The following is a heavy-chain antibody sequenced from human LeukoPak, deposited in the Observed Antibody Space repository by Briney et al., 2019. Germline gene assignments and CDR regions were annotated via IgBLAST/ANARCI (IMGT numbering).Heavy chain of an antibody. Sequence: PGGSLRLSCAASGFTFSSYAMSWVRQAPGKGLEWVGRIKSKTDGGTTDYAAPVKGRFTISRDDSKNTLYLQMNSLKTEDTAVYYCTTVPYCGGDCYTIYDYWGQGTLVTVSS. CDR3: TTVPYCGGDCYTIYDY. CDR2: IKSKTDGGTT. CDR1: GFTFSSYA. D-gene: IGHD2-21*02. V-gene: IGHV3-15*01. J-gene: IGHJ4*02.